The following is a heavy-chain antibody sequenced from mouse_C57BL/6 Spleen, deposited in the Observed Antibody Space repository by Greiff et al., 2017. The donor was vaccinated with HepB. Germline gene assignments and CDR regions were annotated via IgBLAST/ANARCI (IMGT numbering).Heavy chain of an antibody. Sequence: QVQLKESGPELVKPGASVKISCKASGYSFTSYYIHWVKQRPGQGLEWIGWIYPGSGNTKYNEKFKGKATLTADTSSSTAYMQLSSLTSEDSAVYYCAFYDYDGYWYFDVWGTGTTVTVSS. CDR1: GYSFTSYY. CDR2: IYPGSGNT. J-gene: IGHJ1*03. CDR3: AFYDYDGYWYFDV. D-gene: IGHD2-4*01. V-gene: IGHV1-66*01.